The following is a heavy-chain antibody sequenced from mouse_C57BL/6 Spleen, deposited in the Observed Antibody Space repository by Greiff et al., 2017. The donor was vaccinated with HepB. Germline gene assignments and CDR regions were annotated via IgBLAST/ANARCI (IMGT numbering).Heavy chain of an antibody. V-gene: IGHV3-6*01. CDR1: GYSITSGYY. Sequence: EVQLQQSGPGLVKPSQSLSLTCSVTGYSITSGYYWNWIRQFPGNKLEWMGYISYDGSNNYNPSLKNRISITRDTSQNQFFLKLNSVTTEDTATYYCARGHYYGSSLWYFDVWGTGTTFIVSS. CDR3: ARGHYYGSSLWYFDV. J-gene: IGHJ1*03. CDR2: ISYDGSN. D-gene: IGHD1-1*01.